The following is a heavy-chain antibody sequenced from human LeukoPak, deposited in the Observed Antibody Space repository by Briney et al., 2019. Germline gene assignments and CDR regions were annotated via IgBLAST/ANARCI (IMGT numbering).Heavy chain of an antibody. V-gene: IGHV3-15*04. J-gene: IGHJ6*02. CDR3: TTDEDWNYARKDV. Sequence: GGSLRLSCAASGFTFNYAWMSWVRQVPGKGLEWVGQTVSEIDGGTTDYAALVNGRFTISRDDSKSTLYLQMNSLKIEDTAVYYCTTDEDWNYARKDVWGQGATVIVSS. D-gene: IGHD1-7*01. CDR1: GFTFNYAW. CDR2: TVSEIDGGTT.